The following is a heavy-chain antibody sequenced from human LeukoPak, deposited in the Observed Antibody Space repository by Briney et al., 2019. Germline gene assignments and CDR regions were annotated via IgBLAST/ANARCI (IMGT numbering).Heavy chain of an antibody. CDR3: ARVGVDDSGNIIKYFFDY. V-gene: IGHV4-39*01. CDR1: GGSISSSSYY. D-gene: IGHD4-23*01. J-gene: IGHJ4*02. Sequence: KTSETLSLTCTVSGGSISSSSYYWGWIRQPPGKGLEWIGSIYYSGSTYYNPSLKSRVTISVDTSKNQFSLKLSSVTAADTAVYYCARVGVDDSGNIIKYFFDYWGQGTLVTVSS. CDR2: IYYSGST.